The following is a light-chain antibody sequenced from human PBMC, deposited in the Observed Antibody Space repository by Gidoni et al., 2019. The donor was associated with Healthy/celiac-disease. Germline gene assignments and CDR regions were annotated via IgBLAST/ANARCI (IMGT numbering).Light chain of an antibody. CDR1: QSVSSSY. CDR3: QQYGSSPQCS. V-gene: IGKV3-20*01. Sequence: EIVLTQSPGTRSLSPGERATLSCRASQSVSSSYLACYQQQPGQAPRHLLYGASSRATGIPDRFSGSGSGTDFTLTISRLEPEDFAVYYCQQYGSSPQCSFGQGTKLEIK. CDR2: GAS. J-gene: IGKJ2*04.